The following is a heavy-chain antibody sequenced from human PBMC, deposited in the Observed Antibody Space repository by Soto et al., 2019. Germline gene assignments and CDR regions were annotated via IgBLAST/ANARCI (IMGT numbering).Heavy chain of an antibody. CDR3: TRQTQLFDY. D-gene: IGHD5-18*01. CDR1: GFTFSGSA. J-gene: IGHJ4*02. V-gene: IGHV3-73*01. CDR2: IRSKANSYAT. Sequence: GGSLRLSCAASGFTFSGSAMHWARQASGKGLEWVGRIRSKANSYATAYAASVKGRFTISRDDSKNTAYLQMNSLKTEDTAVYYCTRQTQLFDYWGQGTLVTVSS.